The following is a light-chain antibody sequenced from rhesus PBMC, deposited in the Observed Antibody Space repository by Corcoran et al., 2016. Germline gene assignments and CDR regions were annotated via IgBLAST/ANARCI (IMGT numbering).Light chain of an antibody. Sequence: DIQMTQSPSSLSAAVVDTVTITCRASQGISNYLAWYQQKPGKAPKPRLYYESNLESGVPARFSGTGSGTDFTLTISSLQPDDFPIYYFQHHNSYPRACGQGTKVEIK. CDR1: QGISNY. CDR2: YES. CDR3: QHHNSYPRA. J-gene: IGKJ1*01. V-gene: IGKV1S14*01.